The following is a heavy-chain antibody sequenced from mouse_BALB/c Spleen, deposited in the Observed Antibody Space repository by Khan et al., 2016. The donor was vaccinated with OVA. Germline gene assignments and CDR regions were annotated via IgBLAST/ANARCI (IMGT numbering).Heavy chain of an antibody. CDR1: GYTFTKCG. CDR2: INTYTGEP. D-gene: IGHD2-10*01. V-gene: IGHV9-3-1*01. CDR3: ARTPYYSYVMDN. J-gene: IGHJ4*01. Sequence: QIQLVQSGPELKKPGETVKISCKASGYTFTKCGMNWVKQAPGKGLKWMGWINTYTGEPTYADDFKGRFAFSLETSASTAYLQINSLKNEDTATYFCARTPYYSYVMDNWGQGTSVTVSS.